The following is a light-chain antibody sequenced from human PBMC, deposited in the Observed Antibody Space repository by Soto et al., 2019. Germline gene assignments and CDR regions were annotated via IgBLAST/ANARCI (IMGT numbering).Light chain of an antibody. V-gene: IGKV2-30*01. CDR1: QSLVYSDGNTY. J-gene: IGKJ5*01. CDR2: KVS. Sequence: DVVITQYALCLPVAVRQLASISCRSRQSLVYSDGNTYLNWFQQWPGQSPRRLIYKVSNRDSGVPDRFSGSGSGTDFALKLSWVEADDVGLYYCMPATHWPISFAEGTRLEIK. CDR3: MPATHWPIS.